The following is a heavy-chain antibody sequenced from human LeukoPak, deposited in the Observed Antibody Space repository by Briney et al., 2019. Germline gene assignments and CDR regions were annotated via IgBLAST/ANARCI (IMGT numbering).Heavy chain of an antibody. J-gene: IGHJ6*03. V-gene: IGHV3-21*01. CDR1: GFTFSNYN. D-gene: IGHD2-2*01. CDR3: ARGGDCSSTSCRGYMDV. CDR2: ISSSSSYI. Sequence: GSLRLSCAASGFTFSNYNMNWVRQAPGKGLEWVSSISSSSSYIYYADSVKGRFTISRDNAKNSLYLQMNSLRAEDTAVYYCARGGDCSSTSCRGYMDVWGKGTTVTVSS.